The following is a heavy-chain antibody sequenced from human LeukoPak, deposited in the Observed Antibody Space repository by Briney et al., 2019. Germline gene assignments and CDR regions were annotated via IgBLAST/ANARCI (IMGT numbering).Heavy chain of an antibody. J-gene: IGHJ4*02. Sequence: GGSLRLSCAASGFTFSSYGMHWVRQAPGKGLEWVAVIWYDGSNKYYADSVKGRFTISRDNSKNTLYLQMNSPRAEDTAVYYCARDWHHDSSGPHLDYWGQGTLVTVSS. V-gene: IGHV3-33*01. CDR2: IWYDGSNK. D-gene: IGHD3-22*01. CDR3: ARDWHHDSSGPHLDY. CDR1: GFTFSSYG.